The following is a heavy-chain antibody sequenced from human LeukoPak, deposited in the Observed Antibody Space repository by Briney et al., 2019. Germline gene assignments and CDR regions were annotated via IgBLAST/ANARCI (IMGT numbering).Heavy chain of an antibody. D-gene: IGHD3-22*01. J-gene: IGHJ3*02. CDR2: IYYSGST. CDR3: AREGRSVVVIRDAFDI. Sequence: SETLSLTCTVSGGSISSGDYYWSWIRQPPGKGLEWIGYIYYSGSTYYNPSLKSRVTISVDTSKNQFSLKLSSVTAADTAVYYCAREGRSVVVIRDAFDIWGQGTMVTVSS. V-gene: IGHV4-30-4*08. CDR1: GGSISSGDYY.